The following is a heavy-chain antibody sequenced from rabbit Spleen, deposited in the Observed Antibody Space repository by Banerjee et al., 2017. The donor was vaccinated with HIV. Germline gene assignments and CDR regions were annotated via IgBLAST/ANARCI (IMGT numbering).Heavy chain of an antibody. D-gene: IGHD1-1*01. V-gene: IGHV1S43*01. J-gene: IGHJ4*01. Sequence: QEQLEESGGGLVKPGGTLTLTCTASGFDFSSYSMCWVRQAPGKGLEWIACIYAGSSGRTWYASWAKGRFTITRSTSLNTVTLQLNSLTAADTATYFCVREPTSASGYYKSGYFDLWGQGTLVTVS. CDR3: VREPTSASGYYKSGYFDL. CDR1: GFDFSSYS. CDR2: IYAGSSGRT.